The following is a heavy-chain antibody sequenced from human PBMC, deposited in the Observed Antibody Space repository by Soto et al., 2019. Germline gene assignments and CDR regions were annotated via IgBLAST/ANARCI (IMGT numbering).Heavy chain of an antibody. CDR3: ARDGGFYYGMDV. V-gene: IGHV4-59*01. Sequence: QVQLQESGPGLVKPSETLSLTCTVSGGSIGSYYWNWIRQPPGKGLEWIGYIYYSGSTNYNPSLKSRVTISGDTSKNQFSLKLGSVTAADTAVYYCARDGGFYYGMDVWGQGTTVTVSS. D-gene: IGHD3-3*01. CDR1: GGSIGSYY. J-gene: IGHJ6*02. CDR2: IYYSGST.